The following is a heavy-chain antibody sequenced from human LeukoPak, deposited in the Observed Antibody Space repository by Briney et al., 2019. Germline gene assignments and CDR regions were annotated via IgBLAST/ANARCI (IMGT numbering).Heavy chain of an antibody. CDR2: ISSSRSYI. CDR1: GFTFSSYS. V-gene: IGHV3-21*04. CDR3: AREVGAFDI. Sequence: GGSLRLSCAASGFTFSSYSMNWVRQAPGKGLEWVSSISSSRSYIYYADSVKGRFTISRDNSKKTLYLQMNSLRAEDTAVYYCAREVGAFDIWGQGTVVTVSS. D-gene: IGHD3-16*01. J-gene: IGHJ3*02.